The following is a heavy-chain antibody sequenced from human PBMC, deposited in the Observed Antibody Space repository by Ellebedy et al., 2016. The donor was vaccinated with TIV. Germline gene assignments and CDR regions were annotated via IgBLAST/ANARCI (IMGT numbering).Heavy chain of an antibody. V-gene: IGHV3-48*04. D-gene: IGHD3-10*01. Sequence: GESLKISCEASGFTFSSYSMDWVRQAPGKGLEWVSFITSDSSTIYYADSVKGRFTISRDNAKNSLYLHVNSLRTEDTAVYYCARGRHYSGSRGPSTWGQGTLVTVSS. CDR2: ITSDSSTI. CDR3: ARGRHYSGSRGPST. J-gene: IGHJ5*02. CDR1: GFTFSSYS.